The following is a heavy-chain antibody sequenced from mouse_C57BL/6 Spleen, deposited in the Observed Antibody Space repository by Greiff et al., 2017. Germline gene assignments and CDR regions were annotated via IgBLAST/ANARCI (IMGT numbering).Heavy chain of an antibody. CDR1: GYAFSSSW. CDR3: ARSRDSNYAYYAMDY. CDR2: IYPGDGDT. J-gene: IGHJ4*01. V-gene: IGHV1-82*01. Sequence: VQLQQSGPELVKPGASVKISCKASGYAFSSSWMNWVKQRPGKGLEWIGRIYPGDGDTNYNGKFKGKATLTADKSSSTAYMQLSSLTSEDSAVYFCARSRDSNYAYYAMDYWGQGTSVTVSS. D-gene: IGHD2-5*01.